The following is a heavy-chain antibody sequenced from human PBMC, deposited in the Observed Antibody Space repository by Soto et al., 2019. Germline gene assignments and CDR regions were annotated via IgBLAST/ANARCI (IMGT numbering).Heavy chain of an antibody. CDR2: MNPNSGNT. CDR1: GYTFTSYD. V-gene: IGHV1-8*01. Sequence: ASVKVSCKASGYTFTSYDINWVRQATGQGLEWMGWMNPNSGNTSYAQKFQGRVTMTRNTSISTAYMELSSLRSEDTAVYYCARIRYSGYGYYGMDVWGQGTTVTVSS. J-gene: IGHJ6*02. CDR3: ARIRYSGYGYYGMDV. D-gene: IGHD5-12*01.